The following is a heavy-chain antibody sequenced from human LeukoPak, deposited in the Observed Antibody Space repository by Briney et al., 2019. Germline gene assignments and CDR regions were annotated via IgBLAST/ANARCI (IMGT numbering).Heavy chain of an antibody. CDR3: AKGLTGYSNCGMDV. D-gene: IGHD3-9*01. CDR1: GFTFSSYA. CDR2: ISGTGSRT. V-gene: IGHV3-23*01. J-gene: IGHJ6*02. Sequence: GGSLRLSCAASGFTFSSYAMNWVRQAPGKGLEWVSAISGTGSRTYYADSVKGRFTISRDNSKNTLYLQMKSLRVEHTARYYCAKGLTGYSNCGMDVWGQGTTVTVSS.